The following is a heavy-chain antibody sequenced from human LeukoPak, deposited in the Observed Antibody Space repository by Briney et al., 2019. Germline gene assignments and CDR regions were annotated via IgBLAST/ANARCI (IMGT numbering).Heavy chain of an antibody. Sequence: SETLSLTCTVSGGSISSSSYYWGLIRQPPGKGLEWIGSIYYSGSTYYNPSLKSRVTISVDTSKNQFSLKLSSVTAADTAVYYCARGQYSSSWKKYFQHWGQGTLVTVSS. CDR1: GGSISSSSYY. CDR3: ARGQYSSSWKKYFQH. CDR2: IYYSGST. J-gene: IGHJ1*01. V-gene: IGHV4-39*07. D-gene: IGHD6-13*01.